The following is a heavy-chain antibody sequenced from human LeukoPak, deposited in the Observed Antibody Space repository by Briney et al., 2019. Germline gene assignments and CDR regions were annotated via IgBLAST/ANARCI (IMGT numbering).Heavy chain of an antibody. CDR2: ISWNSGSI. Sequence: GRSLRLSCAASGFTFDDYAMHWVRQAPGKGLEWVSGISWNSGSIAYADSVKGRFTISRDNAKNSLYLQMNSPRAEDTALYYCAKGDYCDRTVAFDIWGQGTMVTVSS. J-gene: IGHJ3*02. CDR3: AKGDYCDRTVAFDI. D-gene: IGHD3-22*01. CDR1: GFTFDDYA. V-gene: IGHV3-9*01.